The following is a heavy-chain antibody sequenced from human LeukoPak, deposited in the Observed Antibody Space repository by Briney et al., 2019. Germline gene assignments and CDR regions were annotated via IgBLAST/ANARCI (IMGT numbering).Heavy chain of an antibody. Sequence: WETLSLTCTVSGGSISSYYWSWIRQPPGKGLEWIGYIYYSGSTNYNPSLKSRVTISVDTSKNQFSLKLSPVTAADTAVYYCARDSRLNHFDYWGQGTLVTVSS. CDR2: IYYSGST. V-gene: IGHV4-59*01. CDR3: ARDSRLNHFDY. CDR1: GGSISSYY. J-gene: IGHJ4*02. D-gene: IGHD2-2*01.